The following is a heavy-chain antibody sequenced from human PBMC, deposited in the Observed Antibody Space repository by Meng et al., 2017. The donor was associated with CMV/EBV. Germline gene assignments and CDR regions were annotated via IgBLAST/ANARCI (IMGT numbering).Heavy chain of an antibody. CDR3: ARGSRLRFLEWLLYGRGYFDY. D-gene: IGHD3-3*01. Sequence: SETLSLTCAVYGGSFSGCYWSWIRQPPGKGLEWIGEINHSGSTNYNPSLKSRVTISVDTSKNQFSLKLSSVTAADTAVYYCARGSRLRFLEWLLYGRGYFDYWGQGTLVTVSS. J-gene: IGHJ4*02. CDR2: INHSGST. CDR1: GGSFSGCY. V-gene: IGHV4-34*01.